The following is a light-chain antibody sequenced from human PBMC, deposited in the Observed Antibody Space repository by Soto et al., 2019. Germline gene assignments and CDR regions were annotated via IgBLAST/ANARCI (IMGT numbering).Light chain of an antibody. Sequence: DIQMTQSPSSVSASVGDRVTITCRASQGIAGWLAWYQQQPGKAPKLLIYAASTLQSGVPSRFSGSGSGTDFTLTISSLQPEDFATYYCQQANSFPHTFGPGTKVDI. CDR1: QGIAGW. J-gene: IGKJ3*01. CDR3: QQANSFPHT. V-gene: IGKV1D-12*01. CDR2: AAS.